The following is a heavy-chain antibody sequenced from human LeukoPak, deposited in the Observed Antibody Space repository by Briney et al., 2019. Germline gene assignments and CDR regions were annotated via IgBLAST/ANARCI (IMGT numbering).Heavy chain of an antibody. Sequence: GGSLRLSCAASGFTFSSHDMHWVRQATGKGLEWVSAIGTGGDTYYSGSVKGRFTISRDNSKNTLYLQMNSLRAEDTAVYYCARGREDYYYYGMDVWGQGTTVTVSS. J-gene: IGHJ6*02. CDR2: IGTGGDT. CDR3: ARGREDYYYYGMDV. CDR1: GFTFSSHD. D-gene: IGHD1-26*01. V-gene: IGHV3-13*01.